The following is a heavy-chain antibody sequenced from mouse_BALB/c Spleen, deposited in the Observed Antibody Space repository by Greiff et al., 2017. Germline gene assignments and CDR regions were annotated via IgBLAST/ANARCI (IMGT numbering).Heavy chain of an antibody. CDR3: ARRWFDV. V-gene: IGHV14-3*02. Sequence: VHVKQSGAELVKPGASVKLSCTASGFNIKDTYMHWVKQRPEQGLEWIGRIDPANGNTKYDPKFQGKATITADTSSNTAYLQLSSLTSEDTAVYYCARRWFDVWGAGTTVTVSS. CDR1: GFNIKDTY. CDR2: IDPANGNT. J-gene: IGHJ1*01. D-gene: IGHD1-1*02.